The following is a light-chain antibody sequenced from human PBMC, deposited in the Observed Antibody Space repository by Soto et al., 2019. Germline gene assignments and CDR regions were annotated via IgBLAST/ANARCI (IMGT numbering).Light chain of an antibody. CDR2: AAS. J-gene: IGKJ3*01. CDR1: QGIRNF. V-gene: IGKV1-27*01. Sequence: DIQMTQSPTSLSASVGDRVTITCRASQGIRNFVAWYQQKPGKAPKLLIYAASTLQSGVPSRFSGSGSGTDFTLTINSLQPEDVANYSYQKYSSVPVFGPGTKVEIK. CDR3: QKYSSVPV.